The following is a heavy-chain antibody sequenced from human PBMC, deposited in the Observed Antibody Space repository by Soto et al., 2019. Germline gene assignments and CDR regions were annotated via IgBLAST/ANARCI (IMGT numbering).Heavy chain of an antibody. D-gene: IGHD3-22*01. Sequence: ASVKVSCKASGYTFTSYGISWVRQAPGQGLEWMGWISAYNGNTNYAQKLQGRVTMTTDTSTSTAYMELRSLRSDDTTVYYCARTTPTYYYDSSGQPDAFDIWGQGTMVTVS. CDR3: ARTTPTYYYDSSGQPDAFDI. J-gene: IGHJ3*02. V-gene: IGHV1-18*01. CDR1: GYTFTSYG. CDR2: ISAYNGNT.